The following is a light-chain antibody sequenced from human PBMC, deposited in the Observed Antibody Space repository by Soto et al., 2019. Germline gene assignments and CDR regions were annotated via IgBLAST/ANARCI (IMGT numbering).Light chain of an antibody. Sequence: EIVLTQSPATLSLFPGERATLSCRASQSVSSYLAWYQHKPGQAPRLLIYDASNRATGIPARFSGSGSGTDFTLPISSLEPEDFAVYYCQQRSNWPLAFGGGTKVEIK. J-gene: IGKJ4*01. CDR1: QSVSSY. CDR3: QQRSNWPLA. CDR2: DAS. V-gene: IGKV3-11*01.